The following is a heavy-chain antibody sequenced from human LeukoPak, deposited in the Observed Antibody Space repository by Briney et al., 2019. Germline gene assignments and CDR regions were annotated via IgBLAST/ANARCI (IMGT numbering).Heavy chain of an antibody. Sequence: SETLSLTCSVSDDSIRTYYWSCVRQAPGKGLEWIGHVSYNGRTNYNPSLKSRATISLGTSKSDFSLTLNSMTPADPAIYYCAREHGSWSYRYYFFVDVWGKGTTVTVSS. CDR1: DDSIRTYY. CDR2: VSYNGRT. J-gene: IGHJ6*03. V-gene: IGHV4-59*01. D-gene: IGHD4-11*01. CDR3: AREHGSWSYRYYFFVDV.